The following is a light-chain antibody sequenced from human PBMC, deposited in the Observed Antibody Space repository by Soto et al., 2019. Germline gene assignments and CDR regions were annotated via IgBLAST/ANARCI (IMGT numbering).Light chain of an antibody. CDR1: QSVNSR. CDR3: QQYFTSPIT. J-gene: IGKJ5*01. Sequence: EIVLTQSPGTLALSPGERATLSFSASQSVNSRLAWYQHKPGQAPRLLISGASNRASGIPARFSAWGSGTDFTLTISRVDPADFAFYYCQQYFTSPITFGQGTRLEIK. V-gene: IGKV3-20*01. CDR2: GAS.